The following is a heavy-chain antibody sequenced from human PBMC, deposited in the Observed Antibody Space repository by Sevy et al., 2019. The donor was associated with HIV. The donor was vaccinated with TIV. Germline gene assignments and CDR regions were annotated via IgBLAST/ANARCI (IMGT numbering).Heavy chain of an antibody. V-gene: IGHV4-59*08. CDR1: GGSISSYY. Sequence: SETLSLTCTVSGGSISSYYWSWIRQPPGKGLEWIGYIYYSGSTNYNPPLKSRVTISVDTSKNQFSLKLSSVTAADTAVYYCARLSSGLADFDYWGQGTLVTVSS. J-gene: IGHJ4*02. CDR2: IYYSGST. CDR3: ARLSSGLADFDY. D-gene: IGHD6-6*01.